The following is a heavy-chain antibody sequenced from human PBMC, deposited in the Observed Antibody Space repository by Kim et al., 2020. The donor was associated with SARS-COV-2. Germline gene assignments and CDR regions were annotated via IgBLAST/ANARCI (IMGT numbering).Heavy chain of an antibody. CDR3: ARDGGPRWFDP. CDR2: IYYSGST. Sequence: SETLSLTCTVSGGSISSSSYCWGWIRQPPGKGLEWIGSIYYSGSTYYNPSLKSRVTISVDTSKNQFSLKLSSVTAADTAVYYCARDGGPRWFDPWGQGTLVTVSS. CDR1: GGSISSSSYC. J-gene: IGHJ5*02. V-gene: IGHV4-39*07.